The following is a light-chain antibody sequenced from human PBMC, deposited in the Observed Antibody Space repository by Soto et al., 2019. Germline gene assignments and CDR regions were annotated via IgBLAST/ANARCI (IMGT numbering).Light chain of an antibody. J-gene: IGKJ4*01. V-gene: IGKV3-20*01. Sequence: EIVLTQSPGTLSLSPGERATLSCRASQSVSSTYLAWYQQKPGQAPRLLIYAASIRATGIPDRFSGIGSGTDFTLTISRLEPEDFAVYYCQHYGSSPLTFGGGTKVEIK. CDR1: QSVSSTY. CDR3: QHYGSSPLT. CDR2: AAS.